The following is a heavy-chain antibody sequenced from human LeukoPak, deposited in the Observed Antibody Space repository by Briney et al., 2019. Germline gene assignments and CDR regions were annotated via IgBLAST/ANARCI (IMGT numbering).Heavy chain of an antibody. J-gene: IGHJ5*02. D-gene: IGHD4-17*01. Sequence: GGSLRLSCAASGFAFSSYAMHWVRQAPGKGLEWVAFIKYDGSNKHNAESAKGRFTISRDNSKNTLYLQMNSLRAEDTAVYYCAKAYTTGLEPWGQGTLVTVSS. CDR1: GFAFSSYA. CDR2: IKYDGSNK. CDR3: AKAYTTGLEP. V-gene: IGHV3-30*02.